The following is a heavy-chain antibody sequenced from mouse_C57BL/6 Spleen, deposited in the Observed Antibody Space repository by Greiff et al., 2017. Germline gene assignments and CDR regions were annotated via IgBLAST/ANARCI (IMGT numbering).Heavy chain of an antibody. CDR1: GFNINDDY. CDR3: TQLAWFAY. V-gene: IGHV14-4*01. D-gene: IGHD3-1*01. J-gene: IGHJ3*01. Sequence: VQLKQSGAELVRPGASVKLSCTASGFNINDDYMHWVKQRPEQGLEWVGWIDPENGDTEYASKFQGKATITADTTSNTAYLQLRSLTSGDTAVYYCTQLAWFAYWGQGTLVTVSA. CDR2: IDPENGDT.